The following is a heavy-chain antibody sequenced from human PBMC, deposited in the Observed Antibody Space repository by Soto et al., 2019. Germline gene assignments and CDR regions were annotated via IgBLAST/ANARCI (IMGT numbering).Heavy chain of an antibody. J-gene: IGHJ4*02. Sequence: GGSLRLSCAASGFTFSSYGMHWVRQAPGKGLEWVAVIWYDGSNKYYADSVKGRFTISRDNSKNTLYLQMNSLRAEDTAVYYCAREQLSDYGGNIFDYWGQGTLVTVSS. CDR3: AREQLSDYGGNIFDY. D-gene: IGHD4-17*01. CDR1: GFTFSSYG. V-gene: IGHV3-33*01. CDR2: IWYDGSNK.